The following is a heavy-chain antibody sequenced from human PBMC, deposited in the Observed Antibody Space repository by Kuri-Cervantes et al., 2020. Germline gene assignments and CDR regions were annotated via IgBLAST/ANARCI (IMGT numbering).Heavy chain of an antibody. CDR2: ISYDGSNK. CDR1: GFTFSNYA. CDR3: AKDKTRDYYYGMDV. Sequence: GGSLRLSCAASGFTFSNYAMSWVRQAPGKGLEWVAVISYDGSNKYYADSVKGRFTVSRDNSKNTLYLQMNSLRAEDTAVYYCAKDKTRDYYYGMDVWGQGTTVTVSS. J-gene: IGHJ6*02. V-gene: IGHV3-30*18.